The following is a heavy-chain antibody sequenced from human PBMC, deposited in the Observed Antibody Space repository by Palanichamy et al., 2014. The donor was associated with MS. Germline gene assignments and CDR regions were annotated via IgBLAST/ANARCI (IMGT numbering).Heavy chain of an antibody. V-gene: IGHV4-38-2*02. CDR2: IYHGGSS. J-gene: IGHJ4*02. CDR3: ARDLFPGNYGFDY. CDR1: GYSISSGYY. D-gene: IGHD1-7*01. Sequence: QVQLQESGPGLVKPSETLSLTCAVSGYSISSGYYWGWIRQPPGKGLEWIGSIYHGGSSYYNPSLKSRVTISVDTSKNQFSLNLRSVTAADSAVYFCARDLFPGNYGFDYWGQGTLVTVSS.